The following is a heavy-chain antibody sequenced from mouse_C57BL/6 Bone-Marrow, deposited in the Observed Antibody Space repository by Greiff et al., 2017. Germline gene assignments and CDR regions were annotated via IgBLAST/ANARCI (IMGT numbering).Heavy chain of an antibody. Sequence: VQLQQSGAELVKPGASVKLSCKASGYTFTSYWMQWVKQRPGQGLEWIGEIDPSDSYTNYNQKFKGKATLTVDTSSSTAYMQLSSLTSEDSAVYYCARLILYAMDYWGQGTSVTVSS. V-gene: IGHV1-50*01. CDR2: IDPSDSYT. J-gene: IGHJ4*01. CDR3: ARLILYAMDY. CDR1: GYTFTSYW. D-gene: IGHD1-1*01.